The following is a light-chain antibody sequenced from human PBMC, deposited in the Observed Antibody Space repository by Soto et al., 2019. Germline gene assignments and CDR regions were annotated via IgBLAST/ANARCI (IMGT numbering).Light chain of an antibody. Sequence: EIVLTQSPGTLSLSPGERGTLSCRASQSVSSSYLAWYQQKPGHAPRLLIHGASNWATGIPDRFSGSGSGTDFTLTISRLEPEDSAVYYCQQYGSSGTFGQGTKVDIK. V-gene: IGKV3-20*01. CDR1: QSVSSSY. CDR2: GAS. CDR3: QQYGSSGT. J-gene: IGKJ1*01.